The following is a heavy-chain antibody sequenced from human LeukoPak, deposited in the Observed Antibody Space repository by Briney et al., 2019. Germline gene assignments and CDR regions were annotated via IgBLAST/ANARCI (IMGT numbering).Heavy chain of an antibody. CDR1: GFTFSSYA. D-gene: IGHD3-10*01. CDR2: ISSNGGST. CDR3: VKEKRITMVRGVMPYDY. J-gene: IGHJ4*02. Sequence: PGGSLRLSCAASGFTFSSYAMHWVRQAPGKGLEYVSAISSNGGSTYYADSVKGRFTISRDNSKNTLYLQMSSLRAEDTAVYYCVKEKRITMVRGVMPYDYWGQGTLVTVSS. V-gene: IGHV3-64D*09.